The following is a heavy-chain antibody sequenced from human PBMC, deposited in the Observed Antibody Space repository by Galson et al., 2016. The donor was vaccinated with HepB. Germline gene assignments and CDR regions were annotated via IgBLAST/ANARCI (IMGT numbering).Heavy chain of an antibody. CDR1: GFTFSTYA. J-gene: IGHJ6*02. D-gene: IGHD6-6*01. CDR2: ISFDGSNK. V-gene: IGHV3-30*04. CDR3: ARGSSSRSIYYYYYYTMDV. Sequence: SLRLSCAASGFTFSTYAIHWVRQAPGKGLEWVAVISFDGSNKYYEDSARGRFTISRGNSKNTLYLEMNTLRVEDTAVYFCARGSSSRSIYYYYYYTMDVWGQGTTVTVSS.